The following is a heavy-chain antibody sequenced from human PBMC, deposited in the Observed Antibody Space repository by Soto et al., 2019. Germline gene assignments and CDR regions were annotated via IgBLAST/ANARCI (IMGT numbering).Heavy chain of an antibody. CDR1: GGSISSSSYY. Sequence: QLQLQESGPGLVKPSETLSLTCTVSGGSISSSSYYWGWIRQPPGKGLEWIGEIYHSGSTNYNPSLKSRVTISVDKSKNQFSLKLSSVTAADTAVYYCARFVGAIDYWGQGTLVTVSS. CDR3: ARFVGAIDY. D-gene: IGHD3-16*01. V-gene: IGHV4-39*07. J-gene: IGHJ4*02. CDR2: IYHSGST.